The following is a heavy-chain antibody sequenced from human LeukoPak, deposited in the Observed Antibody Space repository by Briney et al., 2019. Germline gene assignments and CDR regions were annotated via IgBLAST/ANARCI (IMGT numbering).Heavy chain of an antibody. Sequence: GASVKVSCKASGYTFTSYYMHWVRQAPGQGLEWMGIINPSGGSTSYAQKFQGRVTMTRDMSTSTVYMELSSLRSEDTAVYYCARSFGASHQYSSSWYYYYMDVWGKGTTVTVS. CDR2: INPSGGST. CDR1: GYTFTSYY. V-gene: IGHV1-46*01. J-gene: IGHJ6*03. CDR3: ARSFGASHQYSSSWYYYYMDV. D-gene: IGHD6-13*01.